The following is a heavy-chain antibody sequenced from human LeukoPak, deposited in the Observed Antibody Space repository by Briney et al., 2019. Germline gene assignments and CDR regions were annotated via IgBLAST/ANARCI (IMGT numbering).Heavy chain of an antibody. CDR2: ISSGSSNM. CDR3: AGYCSTTSCRNVDY. Sequence: GGSLRLSCAASGFTFSTYSMNWVRQAPGKGLEWVSYISSGSSNMFYADSVKGRFTISRDNAKNSLFLQMSSLRAEDTAVYYCAGYCSTTSCRNVDYWGQGTLVTVSS. D-gene: IGHD2-2*01. CDR1: GFTFSTYS. J-gene: IGHJ4*02. V-gene: IGHV3-48*04.